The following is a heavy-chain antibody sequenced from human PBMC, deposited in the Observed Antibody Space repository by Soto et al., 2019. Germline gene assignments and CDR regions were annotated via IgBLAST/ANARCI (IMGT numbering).Heavy chain of an antibody. CDR2: IIPMFGTP. CDR1: GDAFSSYA. Sequence: QVQLIQSGAAVKKPGSSVKVSCHTSGDAFSSYAMSWVRQGPGQGLEWMGGIIPMFGTPIYTEKFQGRVTITADETTRAVYMELRGLTSDDSAVYYCARSYSVTTSSYYGMDVWGQGTTIIVS. V-gene: IGHV1-69*01. J-gene: IGHJ6*02. D-gene: IGHD4-17*01. CDR3: ARSYSVTTSSYYGMDV.